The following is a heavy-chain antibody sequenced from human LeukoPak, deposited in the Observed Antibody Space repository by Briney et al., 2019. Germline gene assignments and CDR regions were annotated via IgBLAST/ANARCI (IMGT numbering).Heavy chain of an antibody. D-gene: IGHD6-13*01. CDR3: AREHREQQLVRGPFDY. V-gene: IGHV1-2*02. Sequence: GASVKVSCKASGYTFTGYYMHWVRQTPGQGLEWMGWINPNSGGTNYAQKFQGRVTMTRDTSISTAYMELSRLRSDDTAVYYCAREHREQQLVRGPFDYWGQGTLVTVSS. CDR1: GYTFTGYY. J-gene: IGHJ4*02. CDR2: INPNSGGT.